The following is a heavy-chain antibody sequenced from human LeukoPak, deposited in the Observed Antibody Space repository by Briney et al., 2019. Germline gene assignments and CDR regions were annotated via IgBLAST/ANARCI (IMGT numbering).Heavy chain of an antibody. CDR1: GFTFSSYA. CDR2: ISGSGGST. J-gene: IGHJ4*02. CDR3: AKDSISGWYASGY. Sequence: GGSLRLSCAASGFTFSSYAMSWVRQAPGKGLEWVSTISGSGGSTDYADSVKGRFTISRDNSKNTLYLQMNSLRAEDTAVYYGAKDSISGWYASGYWGQGTLVTVSS. V-gene: IGHV3-23*01. D-gene: IGHD6-19*01.